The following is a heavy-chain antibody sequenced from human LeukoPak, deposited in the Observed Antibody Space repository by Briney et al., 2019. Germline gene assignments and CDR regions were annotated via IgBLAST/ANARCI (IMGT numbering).Heavy chain of an antibody. CDR3: ATGTDSSGPTGY. CDR1: GGTFSSYA. V-gene: IGHV1-69*04. D-gene: IGHD3-22*01. CDR2: IIPILGIA. Sequence: SVKVSCKASGGTFSSYAISWVRQAPGQGLEWMGRIIPILGIANYAQKFQGRVTITADESTSTAYMELSSLRSEDTAVYYCATGTDSSGPTGYWGQGTLVTVSS. J-gene: IGHJ4*02.